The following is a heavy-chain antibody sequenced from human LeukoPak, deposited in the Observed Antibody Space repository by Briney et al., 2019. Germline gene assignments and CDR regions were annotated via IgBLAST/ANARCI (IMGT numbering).Heavy chain of an antibody. CDR2: INPNSGGT. Sequence: ASVKVSCKASGYTFTGYYMHWVRQAPGQGLEWMGWINPNSGGTNYAQKFQGRVTMTRDTSISTAYMELSRLRSDDTAVYYCARDDPRGYSFGYQIDYWGQGTLVTVSS. CDR3: ARDDPRGYSFGYQIDY. V-gene: IGHV1-2*02. D-gene: IGHD5-18*01. J-gene: IGHJ4*02. CDR1: GYTFTGYY.